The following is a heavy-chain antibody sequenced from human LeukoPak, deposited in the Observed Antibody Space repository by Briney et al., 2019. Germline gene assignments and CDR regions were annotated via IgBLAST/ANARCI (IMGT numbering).Heavy chain of an antibody. D-gene: IGHD2-21*02. CDR2: ISVRGGGT. Sequence: GGSLRLSCVASGFTFSAYSMTWVRQAPGRGLDGVSSISVRGGGTYYADSVRGRFTISRDNSKNTLYLHMNSLRAEDTAVYYCVKDWRDESNCGGDCLQYWGQGTLVTVSS. J-gene: IGHJ4*02. V-gene: IGHV3-23*01. CDR3: VKDWRDESNCGGDCLQY. CDR1: GFTFSAYS.